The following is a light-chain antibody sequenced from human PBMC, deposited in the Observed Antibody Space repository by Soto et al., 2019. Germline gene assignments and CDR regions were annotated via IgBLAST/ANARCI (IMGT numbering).Light chain of an antibody. V-gene: IGKV1D-16*01. CDR1: QDVGSW. J-gene: IGKJ4*01. CDR2: DAS. CDR3: QQYNNYPLT. Sequence: DIQMTQSPSSLSASVGDRVTITCRASQDVGSWLAWYQQKPEQATKSLIHDASTSRSGVPSRFTGSGSGTEFTLTITSLQPEDFATYYCQQYNNYPLTFGGGTKVEVK.